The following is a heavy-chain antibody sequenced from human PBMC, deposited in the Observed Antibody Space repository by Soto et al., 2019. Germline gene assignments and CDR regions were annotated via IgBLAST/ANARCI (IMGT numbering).Heavy chain of an antibody. CDR1: GYTFTSYA. CDR3: ARGEYCSSTSCSPDFDY. D-gene: IGHD2-2*01. CDR2: INAGNGNT. V-gene: IGHV1-3*01. Sequence: SVKVSCKASGYTFTSYAMHWVRQAPGQRLEWMGWINAGNGNTKYSQKFQGRVTITRDTSASTAYMELSSLRSEDTAVYYCARGEYCSSTSCSPDFDYWGQGTLVTVSS. J-gene: IGHJ4*02.